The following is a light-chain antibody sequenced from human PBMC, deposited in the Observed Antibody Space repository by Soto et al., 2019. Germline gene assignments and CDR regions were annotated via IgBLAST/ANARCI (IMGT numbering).Light chain of an antibody. CDR2: AAS. CDR3: QHYDGYPQI. CDR1: HGISTF. J-gene: IGKJ5*01. Sequence: DIQMPQSPSSLSASVGDRVTITCRASHGISTFLAWFQQKPWKAPKTLIYAASSLHSGVPSRFSGSGSGSDFTLTISSLQPEEFATYYCQHYDGYPQIFGQGTLLEIK. V-gene: IGKV1-16*01.